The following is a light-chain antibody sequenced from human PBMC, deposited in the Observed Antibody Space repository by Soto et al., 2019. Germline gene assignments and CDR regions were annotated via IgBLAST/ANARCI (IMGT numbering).Light chain of an antibody. J-gene: IGLJ2*01. Sequence: QSVLTQPPSASGTPGQGVTISCSGSNSNIGANPVFWYQHLPGTAPKLLLYRNNHRPSGVPDRFSGSKSGTSASLAISGLRSEDEGDYYCAVWDDSRTGRVFGGGTMVTVL. CDR1: NSNIGANP. V-gene: IGLV1-47*01. CDR2: RNN. CDR3: AVWDDSRTGRV.